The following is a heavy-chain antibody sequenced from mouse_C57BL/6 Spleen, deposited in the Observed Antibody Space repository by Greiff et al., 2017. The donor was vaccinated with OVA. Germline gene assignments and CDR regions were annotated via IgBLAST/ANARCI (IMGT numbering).Heavy chain of an antibody. Sequence: QVHVKQSGAELVKPGASVKLSCKASGYTFTEYTIHWVKQRSGQGLEWIGWFYPGSGSIKYNEKFKDKATLTADKSYSTVYMELSRLTSEDSAVYFCARHEDLSNYVDWFAYWGQGTLVTVSA. J-gene: IGHJ3*01. D-gene: IGHD2-5*01. CDR2: FYPGSGSI. CDR1: GYTFTEYT. V-gene: IGHV1-62-2*01. CDR3: ARHEDLSNYVDWFAY.